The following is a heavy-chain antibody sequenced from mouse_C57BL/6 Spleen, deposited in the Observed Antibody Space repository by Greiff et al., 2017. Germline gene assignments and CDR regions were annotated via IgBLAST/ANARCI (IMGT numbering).Heavy chain of an antibody. J-gene: IGHJ4*01. V-gene: IGHV14-4*01. CDR3: TTEVTTVMDY. D-gene: IGHD2-2*01. CDR1: GFNIKDDY. CDR2: IDPENGDT. Sequence: EVKLVESGAELVRPGASVKLSCTASGFNIKDDYMHWVKQRPEQGLEWIGWIDPENGDTEYASKFQGKATITADTSSNTAYLQLSSLTSEDTAVYYCTTEVTTVMDYWGQGTSVTVAS.